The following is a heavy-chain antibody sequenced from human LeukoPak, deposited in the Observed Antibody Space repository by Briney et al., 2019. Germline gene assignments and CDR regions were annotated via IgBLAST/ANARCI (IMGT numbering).Heavy chain of an antibody. CDR3: ARVPGDDFWSGFRSDGIDI. CDR2: MNPNSGNT. J-gene: IGHJ3*02. D-gene: IGHD3-3*01. V-gene: IGHV1-8*01. Sequence: ASVKVSCKASGYTFTSYDINWVRQATGQGLEWMGRMNPNSGNTDYAQKFQGRVSMTRDTSISTAYMELSGLRSEDTAIYYCARVPGDDFWSGFRSDGIDIWGQGTVVTVSS. CDR1: GYTFTSYD.